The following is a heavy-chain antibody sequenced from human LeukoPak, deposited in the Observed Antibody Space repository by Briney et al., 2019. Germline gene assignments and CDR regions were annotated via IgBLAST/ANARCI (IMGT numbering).Heavy chain of an antibody. Sequence: SVKVSCKASGYTFASYGISWVRQAPGQGLEWMGGIIPIFGTANYAQKFQGRVTITADESTSTAYMELSSLRSEDTAVYYCARVRDSSGLSWFDPWGQGTLVTVSS. CDR3: ARVRDSSGLSWFDP. CDR1: GYTFASYG. D-gene: IGHD3-22*01. CDR2: IIPIFGTA. V-gene: IGHV1-69*01. J-gene: IGHJ5*02.